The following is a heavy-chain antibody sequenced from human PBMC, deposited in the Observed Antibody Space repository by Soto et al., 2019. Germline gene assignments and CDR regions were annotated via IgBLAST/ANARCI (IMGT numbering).Heavy chain of an antibody. CDR1: GYSFTSYW. CDR3: ARRVEQLVGDYYYYGMDV. D-gene: IGHD6-6*01. Sequence: PGESLKISCKGSGYSFTSYWIGWVRQMPGKGLEWMGIIYPGDSDTRYSPSFQGQVTISADKSISTAYLQWSSLKASDTAMYYCARRVEQLVGDYYYYGMDVWAQGTTVTVSS. CDR2: IYPGDSDT. J-gene: IGHJ6*02. V-gene: IGHV5-51*01.